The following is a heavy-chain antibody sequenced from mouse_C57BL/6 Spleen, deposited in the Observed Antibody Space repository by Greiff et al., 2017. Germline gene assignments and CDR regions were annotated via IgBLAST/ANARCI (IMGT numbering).Heavy chain of an antibody. CDR1: GYSITSGYY. J-gene: IGHJ2*01. CDR2: ISYDGSN. D-gene: IGHD6-1*01. V-gene: IGHV3-6*01. CDR3: AGAQLAAYIDY. Sequence: VQLKESGPGLVKPSQSLSLTCSVTGYSITSGYYWNWIRQFPGNKLEWMGYISYDGSNNYNPSLKNRISITRDTSNNQFFLKLNTVTTEDKATYYCAGAQLAAYIDYWGQGTTLTVSS.